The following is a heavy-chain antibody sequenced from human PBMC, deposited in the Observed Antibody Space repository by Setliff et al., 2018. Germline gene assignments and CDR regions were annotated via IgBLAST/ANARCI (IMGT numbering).Heavy chain of an antibody. D-gene: IGHD5-18*01. CDR2: IYYSGST. Sequence: SETLSLTCTVSGGSTSSSSYYWGWIRQPPGKGLEWIGSIYYSGSTYYNPSLKSRVAISVDTSKNQFSLRLSSVTAADTAVYYCARAADSYGPPRSYMDVWGKGTTVTVSS. J-gene: IGHJ6*03. CDR3: ARAADSYGPPRSYMDV. V-gene: IGHV4-39*01. CDR1: GGSTSSSSYY.